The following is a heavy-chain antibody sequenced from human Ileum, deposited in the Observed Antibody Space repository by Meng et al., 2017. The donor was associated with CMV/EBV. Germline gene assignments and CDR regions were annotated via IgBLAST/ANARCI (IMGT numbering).Heavy chain of an antibody. CDR1: GGSISGYY. D-gene: IGHD2-2*01. Sequence: VQRQESGPGLGKPSETLSLTCPVSGGSISGYYWSWIRQPAPKGLEWIGRVYSSGSTDYNPSLQSRVTMSVDTSKNQFSLKLSSVTAADTAVYYCARGSSSWAFDYWGQGTLVTVSS. J-gene: IGHJ4*02. CDR2: VYSSGST. V-gene: IGHV4-4*07. CDR3: ARGSSSWAFDY.